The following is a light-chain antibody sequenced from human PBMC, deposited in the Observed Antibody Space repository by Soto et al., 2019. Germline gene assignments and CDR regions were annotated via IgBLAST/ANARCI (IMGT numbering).Light chain of an antibody. CDR1: SSNFGAGYD. CDR2: TNT. J-gene: IGLJ1*01. CDR3: QSYDSSLSHYV. Sequence: QSALTQPPSVSGAPGQRVTISCTGGSSNFGAGYDVHWYQQLPGTAPKLLIYTNTNRPSGVPDRFSGSKSGTSASLAITGLQAEDEADYYCQSYDSSLSHYVFGAGTKVTVL. V-gene: IGLV1-40*01.